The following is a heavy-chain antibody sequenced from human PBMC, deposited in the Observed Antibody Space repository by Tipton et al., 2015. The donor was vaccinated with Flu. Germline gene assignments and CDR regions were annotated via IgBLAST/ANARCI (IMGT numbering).Heavy chain of an antibody. CDR3: ARGRATGLWDY. V-gene: IGHV1-2*06. D-gene: IGHD1-14*01. J-gene: IGHJ4*02. CDR2: INPNSGDT. CDR1: GYTFTGYY. Sequence: QSGAEVKKPGASVKVSCKASGYTFTGYYMHWVRQAPGQGLEWMGRINPNSGDTNCAQKFQGRVTMTRDTSISTAYMELSRLRSDDTAVYYCARGRATGLWDYWGQGTLVTVSS.